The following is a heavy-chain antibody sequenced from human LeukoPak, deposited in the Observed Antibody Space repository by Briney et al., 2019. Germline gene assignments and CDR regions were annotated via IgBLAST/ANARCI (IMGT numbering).Heavy chain of an antibody. J-gene: IGHJ5*02. D-gene: IGHD4-17*01. CDR3: ARVVRGAVTSNCFDP. CDR1: GGSINDYY. Sequence: PSETLSLTCTVSGGSINDYYWTWIRQAPGKGLEWIGYISNSGTTDYNPSLKSRVTMSVDTSNNEFSLRLTSVTAADTAMYYCARVVRGAVTSNCFDPWGQGTLVTDSA. CDR2: ISNSGTT. V-gene: IGHV4-59*01.